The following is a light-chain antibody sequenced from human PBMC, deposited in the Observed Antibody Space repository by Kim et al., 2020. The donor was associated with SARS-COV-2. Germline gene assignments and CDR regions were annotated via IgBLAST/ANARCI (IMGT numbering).Light chain of an antibody. J-gene: IGLJ2*01. Sequence: SSELTQDPAVSVALGQTVRITCQGDSLRSYYASWYQQKPGQAPVLVIYGKNNRPSGIPDRFSGSSSGNTASLTITGAQAEDEADYYCNSRDSSGKLVVFGGGTQLTVL. CDR1: SLRSYY. CDR3: NSRDSSGKLVV. V-gene: IGLV3-19*01. CDR2: GKN.